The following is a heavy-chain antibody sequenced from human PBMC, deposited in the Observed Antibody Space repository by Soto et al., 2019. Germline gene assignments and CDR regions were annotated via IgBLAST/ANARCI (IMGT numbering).Heavy chain of an antibody. J-gene: IGHJ5*02. D-gene: IGHD2-2*01. CDR2: IIPIFGTA. CDR3: ARGPRLGVVVRFNWFDP. CDR1: GGTFSSYA. Sequence: ASVKVYCKASGGTFSSYAISWVRQAPGQGLEWMGGIIPIFGTANYAQKFQGRVTITADESTSTAYMELSSLRSEDTAVYYCARGPRLGVVVRFNWFDPWGQGTLVTVSS. V-gene: IGHV1-69*13.